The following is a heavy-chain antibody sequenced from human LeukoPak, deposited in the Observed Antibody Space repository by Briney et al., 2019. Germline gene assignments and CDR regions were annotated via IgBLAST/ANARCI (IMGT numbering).Heavy chain of an antibody. CDR3: ASHYDSGPDL. V-gene: IGHV3-30*03. J-gene: IGHJ5*02. D-gene: IGHD3-10*01. CDR2: ISCDGSNK. Sequence: GGSLRLSCAASGFNFSSYGMHWVRQAPGKGLEWVAVISCDGSNKYYADSVKGRFTISRDNSKNTLYLQMNSLRAEDTAVYYCASHYDSGPDLWGQGTLVIVSS. CDR1: GFNFSSYG.